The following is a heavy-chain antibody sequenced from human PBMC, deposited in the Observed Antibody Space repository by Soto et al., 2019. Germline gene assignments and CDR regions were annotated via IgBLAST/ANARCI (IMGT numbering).Heavy chain of an antibody. V-gene: IGHV6-1*01. D-gene: IGHD4-17*01. J-gene: IGHJ4*02. CDR2: TYYRSKWYY. Sequence: SQTLSLTCVISGDSVSIYSGAWNWIRQSPSRGLEWLGRTYYRSKWYYDYAISVRSRIIINPDTSKNQFSLQLNSVTPEDTAVYYCARDGGIALTTFDFWGQGSLVTVSS. CDR1: GDSVSIYSGA. CDR3: ARDGGIALTTFDF.